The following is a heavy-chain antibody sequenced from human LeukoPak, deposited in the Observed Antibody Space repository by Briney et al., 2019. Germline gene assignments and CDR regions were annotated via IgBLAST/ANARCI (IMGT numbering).Heavy chain of an antibody. V-gene: IGHV4-38-2*02. J-gene: IGHJ4*02. CDR2: IYHSGST. CDR1: GYSISSGYY. D-gene: IGHD6-19*01. CDR3: ARDRGAYSSGWSYYFDY. Sequence: SETLSLTCTVSGYSISSGYYWGWIRQPPGKGLEWIGSIYHSGSTYYNPSLKSRVTISVDTSKNQFSLKLSSVTAADTAVYYCARDRGAYSSGWSYYFDYWGQGTLVTVSS.